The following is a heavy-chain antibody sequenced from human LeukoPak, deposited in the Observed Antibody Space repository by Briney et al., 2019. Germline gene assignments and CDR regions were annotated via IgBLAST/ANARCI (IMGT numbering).Heavy chain of an antibody. D-gene: IGHD2-15*01. CDR3: AKEGLAAFDY. V-gene: IGHV3-23*01. J-gene: IGHJ4*02. CDR1: GFTFSSYA. Sequence: QAGGSLRLPCAASGFTFSSYAMSWVRQAPGKGLQWVSGISGSGGNTYYADSVKGRFTISRDNSKNTLYLQMNSLRAEDTAVYYCAKEGLAAFDYWGQGTLVTVSP. CDR2: ISGSGGNT.